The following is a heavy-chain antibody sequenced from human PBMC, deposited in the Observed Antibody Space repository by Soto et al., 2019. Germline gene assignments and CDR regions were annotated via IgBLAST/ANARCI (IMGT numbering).Heavy chain of an antibody. CDR3: ARERTNSLLLDY. V-gene: IGHV3-21*01. Sequence: EVQLVESGGGLVQPGGSLRLSCAASGFTFSSHSMNWVRQAPGKGLEWVSSLTRTSSFIYYADSVKGRFTISRDNARNSLYLQMNSLRAEDTAVYFCARERTNSLLLDYWGQGVLVTVSS. CDR2: LTRTSSFI. CDR1: GFTFSSHS. D-gene: IGHD2-2*01. J-gene: IGHJ4*02.